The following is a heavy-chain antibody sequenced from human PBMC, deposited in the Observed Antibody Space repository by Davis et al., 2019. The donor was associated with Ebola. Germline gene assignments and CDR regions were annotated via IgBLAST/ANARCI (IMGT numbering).Heavy chain of an antibody. Sequence: PGGSLRLSCAASGFTFSSYWMSWVRQAPGKGLEWVSAIRGSGGSTYYADSVKGRFTISRDNSKNTLYLQMNSLRAEDTAVYYCAKARPPEIAALVDVWGQGTTVTVSS. CDR2: IRGSGGST. V-gene: IGHV3-23*01. J-gene: IGHJ6*02. D-gene: IGHD2-15*01. CDR1: GFTFSSYW. CDR3: AKARPPEIAALVDV.